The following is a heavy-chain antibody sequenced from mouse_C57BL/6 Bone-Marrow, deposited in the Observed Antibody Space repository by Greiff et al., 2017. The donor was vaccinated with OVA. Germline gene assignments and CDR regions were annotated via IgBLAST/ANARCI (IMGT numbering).Heavy chain of an antibody. V-gene: IGHV1-66*01. D-gene: IGHD2-1*01. CDR2: IYPGSGNT. J-gene: IGHJ3*01. CDR1: GYSFTSYY. Sequence: QVQLQQSGPELVKPGASVKISCKASGYSFTSYYIHWVKQRPGQGLEWIGWIYPGSGNTKYNEKFKGKATLTADTSSSTAYMQLSSLTSEDSAVYYWARGGGGNPAWFAYWGQGTLVTVSA. CDR3: ARGGGGNPAWFAY.